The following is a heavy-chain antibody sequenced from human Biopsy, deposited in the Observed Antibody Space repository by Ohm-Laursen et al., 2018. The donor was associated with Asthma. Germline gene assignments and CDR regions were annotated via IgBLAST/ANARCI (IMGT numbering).Heavy chain of an antibody. J-gene: IGHJ4*02. D-gene: IGHD6-13*01. V-gene: IGHV4-59*01. Sequence: SETLSLTCTVSPGSINDYYWNWIRPFPGKGLEWIGYVHSTGSTSFNPSLKSRLTISVDTSVDQVSLKLTSATAADTAVYYCVRATSTWSQSGPHYFDHWGQGTLVTVSS. CDR1: PGSINDYY. CDR2: VHSTGST. CDR3: VRATSTWSQSGPHYFDH.